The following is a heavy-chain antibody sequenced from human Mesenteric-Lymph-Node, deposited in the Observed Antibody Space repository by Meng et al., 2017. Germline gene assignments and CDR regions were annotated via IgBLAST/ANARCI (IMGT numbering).Heavy chain of an antibody. J-gene: IGHJ4*02. D-gene: IGHD4-17*01. CDR3: ASGFYGDLAY. CDR1: GFTFSSYW. V-gene: IGHV3-7*01. Sequence: GESLKISCAASGFTFSSYWMSWVRQAPGKGLEWVANIKQDGSEKYYVDSVKGRFTISRDNAANSLYLQMNSLRAEDTALYYCASGFYGDLAYWGQGTLVTVSS. CDR2: IKQDGSEK.